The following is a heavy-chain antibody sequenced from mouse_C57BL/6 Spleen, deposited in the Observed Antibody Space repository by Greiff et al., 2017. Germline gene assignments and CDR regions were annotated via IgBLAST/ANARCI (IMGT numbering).Heavy chain of an antibody. Sequence: VQLQQSGPELVKPGASVEISCKASGYAFSSSWMNWVKQRPGKGLEWIGRIYPGDGDTNYNGKFKGKATLTADKSSSTASMQLSSLTSEDSAVYFCARSYYYYGSNWYFDVWGTGTTVTVSS. CDR2: IYPGDGDT. J-gene: IGHJ1*03. D-gene: IGHD1-1*01. CDR3: ARSYYYYGSNWYFDV. CDR1: GYAFSSSW. V-gene: IGHV1-82*01.